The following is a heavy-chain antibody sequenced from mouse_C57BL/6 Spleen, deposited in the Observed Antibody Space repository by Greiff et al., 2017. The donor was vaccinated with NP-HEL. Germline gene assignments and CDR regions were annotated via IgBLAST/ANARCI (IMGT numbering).Heavy chain of an antibody. CDR2: IYPGDGDT. Sequence: QVQLKQSGPELVKPGASVKISCKASGYAFSSSWMNWVKQRPGKGLEWIGRIYPGDGDTNYNGKFKGKATLTADKSSSTAYMQLSSLTSEDSAVYFCAREGYGPYAMDYWGQGTSVTVSS. CDR1: GYAFSSSW. D-gene: IGHD1-1*02. CDR3: AREGYGPYAMDY. J-gene: IGHJ4*01. V-gene: IGHV1-82*01.